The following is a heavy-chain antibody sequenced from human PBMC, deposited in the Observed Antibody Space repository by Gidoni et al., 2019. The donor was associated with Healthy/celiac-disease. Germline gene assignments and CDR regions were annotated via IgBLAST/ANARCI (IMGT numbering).Heavy chain of an antibody. CDR2: IYYSGST. CDR1: GGSISSYY. CDR3: ARVGRGVDAFDI. V-gene: IGHV4-59*01. D-gene: IGHD3-10*01. Sequence: QVQLQESVPGLVKPSETLSPTCTVSGGSISSYYWSWIRQPPGQGLEWIGYIYYSGSTNYNPSLKSRVTISVDTSKYQFSLKLSSVTAADTAVYYCARVGRGVDAFDIWGQGTMVTVSS. J-gene: IGHJ3*02.